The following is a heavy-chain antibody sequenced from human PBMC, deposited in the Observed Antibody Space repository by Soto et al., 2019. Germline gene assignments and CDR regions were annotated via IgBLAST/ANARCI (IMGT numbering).Heavy chain of an antibody. J-gene: IGHJ4*02. CDR2: IYYSGST. Sequence: QVQLQESGPGLVKPSETLSLTCTVSGGSISSYYWSWIRQPPGKGLEWIGYIYYSGSTNYNPSLKSRVTISVDKSKNQFSLKLSSVTAADTAVYYCATTAMVKEVFDYWGQGTLVTVSS. D-gene: IGHD5-18*01. CDR1: GGSISSYY. CDR3: ATTAMVKEVFDY. V-gene: IGHV4-59*01.